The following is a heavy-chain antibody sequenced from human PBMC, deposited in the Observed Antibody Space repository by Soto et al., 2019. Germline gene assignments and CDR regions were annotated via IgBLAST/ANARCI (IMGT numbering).Heavy chain of an antibody. Sequence: GGSLRLSCAASGFTFSSYGMHWVRQAPGKGLEWVAVISYDGSNEFYADSVKGRFTISRDNSKNTLYLQMNNLRAEDMAVYYCAKAFGVLDDYNYYGMDVWGQGTTVTVSS. V-gene: IGHV3-30*18. CDR3: AKAFGVLDDYNYYGMDV. D-gene: IGHD3-3*01. CDR1: GFTFSSYG. CDR2: ISYDGSNE. J-gene: IGHJ6*02.